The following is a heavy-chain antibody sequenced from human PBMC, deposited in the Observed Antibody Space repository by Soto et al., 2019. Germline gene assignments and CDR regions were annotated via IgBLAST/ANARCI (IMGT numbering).Heavy chain of an antibody. J-gene: IGHJ4*02. D-gene: IGHD3-3*01. CDR1: GYTFTSYD. Sequence: QVPLVQSGAEVKKPGASVKVSCKASGYTFTSYDINWVRQATGQGLEWMGWMNPNSGNTGYAQKFQGRVTMTRNTSISTAYMELSSLRSEDTAVYYCARVGRGYYDFWSGYSPIDYWGQGTLVTVSS. V-gene: IGHV1-8*01. CDR3: ARVGRGYYDFWSGYSPIDY. CDR2: MNPNSGNT.